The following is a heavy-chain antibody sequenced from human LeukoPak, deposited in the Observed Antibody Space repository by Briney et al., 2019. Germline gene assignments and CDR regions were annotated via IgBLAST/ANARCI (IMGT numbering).Heavy chain of an antibody. V-gene: IGHV3-23*01. D-gene: IGHD3-3*01. CDR1: AFTFSSYG. CDR2: ISGDGRDI. J-gene: IGHJ3*01. CDR3: ANHGGGTIRIEAFDV. Sequence: GGSLRLSCAASAFTFSSYGMSWVRQAPGKGLEGVSAISGDGRDIFYAGAVKGRFTISRDNSKNTLYLQINSLRDKDTALYYCANHGGGTIRIEAFDVWGQGTMVTISS.